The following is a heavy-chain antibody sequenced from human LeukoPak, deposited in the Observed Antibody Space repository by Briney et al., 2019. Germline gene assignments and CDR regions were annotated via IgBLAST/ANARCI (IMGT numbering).Heavy chain of an antibody. CDR1: GFTFSSYG. Sequence: GGSLRLSCAASGFTFSSYGMHWVRQAPGKGLEWVAFIRYDGSNKYYADSVKGRFTISRDNSKNTLYLQMNSLRAEDTAVYYCARDPRDGYDFDYWGQGTLVTVSS. J-gene: IGHJ4*02. CDR3: ARDPRDGYDFDY. V-gene: IGHV3-30*02. D-gene: IGHD5-24*01. CDR2: IRYDGSNK.